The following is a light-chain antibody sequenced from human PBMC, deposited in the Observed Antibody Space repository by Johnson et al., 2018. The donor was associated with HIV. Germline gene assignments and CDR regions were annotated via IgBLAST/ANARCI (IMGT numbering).Light chain of an antibody. V-gene: IGLV1-51*01. CDR3: GTWDSSLSAGYV. Sequence: QSVLTQPPSVSAAPGQKVTISCSGSSSNIGNNYVSWYQQLPGTAPKLLIYDNNKRPSGIPDRFSGSKSGTSATLGITGLPPWDEADYYCGTWDSSLSAGYVFGTGTKVTVL. CDR2: DNN. CDR1: SSNIGNNY. J-gene: IGLJ1*01.